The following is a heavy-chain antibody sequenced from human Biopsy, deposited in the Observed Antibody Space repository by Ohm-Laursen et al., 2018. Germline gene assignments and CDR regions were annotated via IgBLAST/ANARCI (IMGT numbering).Heavy chain of an antibody. D-gene: IGHD1-7*01. CDR1: GFSFDDFA. V-gene: IGHV3-9*01. CDR2: IDWNSRNI. Sequence: SLRLSCTASGFSFDDFAMHWVRQSPGKGLEWVAGIDWNSRNINYGDSVKGRFSVSRDNAKNSLYLQMNSLRGEDTALYYCVKDTNWNYVWDRPGATKGMDVWGQGTTVSVSS. CDR3: VKDTNWNYVWDRPGATKGMDV. J-gene: IGHJ6*02.